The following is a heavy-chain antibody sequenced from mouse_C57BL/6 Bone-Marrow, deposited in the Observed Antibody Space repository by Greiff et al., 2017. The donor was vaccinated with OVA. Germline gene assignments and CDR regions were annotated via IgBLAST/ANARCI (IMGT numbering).Heavy chain of an antibody. CDR2: IDPSDSET. CDR1: GYTFTSYW. V-gene: IGHV1-52*01. Sequence: VQLQQPGAELVRPGSSVKLSCKASGYTFTSYWMHWVKQRPIQGLEWIGNIDPSDSETHYNQKFKDKATLTVDKSSSTAYMQLSSLTSEDSAVYYCARYDYDGDFDYWGQGTTLTVSS. D-gene: IGHD2-4*01. CDR3: ARYDYDGDFDY. J-gene: IGHJ2*01.